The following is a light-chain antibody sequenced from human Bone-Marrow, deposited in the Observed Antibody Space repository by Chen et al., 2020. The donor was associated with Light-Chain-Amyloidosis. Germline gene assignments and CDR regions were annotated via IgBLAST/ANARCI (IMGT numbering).Light chain of an antibody. Sequence: SYELTQPSSVSVSPGQTAKITCSGDLLAKNYVRGLQQKPGQAPVLVIYKDTERPSGIPERFSGSSSETTATLTVRGAQVDDEADYHCYSATDDSLGVFGGGTRLTVL. V-gene: IGLV3-27*01. CDR3: YSATDDSLGV. CDR2: KDT. J-gene: IGLJ3*02. CDR1: LLAKNY.